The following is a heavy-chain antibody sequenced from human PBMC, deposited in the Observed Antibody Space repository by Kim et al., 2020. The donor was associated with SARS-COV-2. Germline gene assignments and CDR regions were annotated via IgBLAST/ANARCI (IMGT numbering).Heavy chain of an antibody. D-gene: IGHD2-2*02. J-gene: IGHJ5*02. V-gene: IGHV3-30*01. Sequence: VKGRFTISRDNSKTTLYLQMNSLRAEDTAVYYCARDRCSSTSCYTGWFDPWGQGTLVTVSS. CDR3: ARDRCSSTSCYTGWFDP.